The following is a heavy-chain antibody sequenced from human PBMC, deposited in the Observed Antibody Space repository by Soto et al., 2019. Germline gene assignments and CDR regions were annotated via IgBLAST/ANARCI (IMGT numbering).Heavy chain of an antibody. J-gene: IGHJ4*02. CDR1: GFTFSDYY. V-gene: IGHV3-72*01. CDR2: IRDKTSSYTT. CDR3: ARSIRDSSGRHNFDY. Sequence: PGGSLRLSCAASGFTFSDYYMDWVRQTPGKGLEWVGRIRDKTSSYTTQYAASLKGRVTISGDESKNSLYLQMNSLETEDTAIYYCARSIRDSSGRHNFDYWGQGTLVTVSS. D-gene: IGHD3-22*01.